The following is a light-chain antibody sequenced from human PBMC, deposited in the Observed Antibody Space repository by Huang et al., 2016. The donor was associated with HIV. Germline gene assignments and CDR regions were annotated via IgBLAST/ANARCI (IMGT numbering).Light chain of an antibody. V-gene: IGKV1-39*01. J-gene: IGKJ5*01. CDR2: YVS. CDR1: QDIGTY. CDR3: QQSYSAVIT. Sequence: QLTQSPSSLSASVGDRVTIACRASQDIGTYLTWFQQKPGRPPRILISYVSSLHTGIPSRCIGSGSGTEFTLTSRGLQFDDFATCFCQQSYSAVITFGQGTRLEIK.